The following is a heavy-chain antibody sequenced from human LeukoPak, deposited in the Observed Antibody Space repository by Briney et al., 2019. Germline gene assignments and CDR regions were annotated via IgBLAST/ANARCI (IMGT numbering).Heavy chain of an antibody. V-gene: IGHV4-59*02. CDR1: SGSVSSYY. CDR3: ARVPAAPRLYMDV. J-gene: IGHJ6*02. Sequence: SETLSLTCTVSSGSVSSYYWSWIRQPPGKGLEWIGYIYYSGSTNYNPSLKSRVTISVDTSKNQFSLKLSSVTAADTAVYYCARVPAAPRLYMDVWGQGTTVIVSS. CDR2: IYYSGST. D-gene: IGHD2-2*01.